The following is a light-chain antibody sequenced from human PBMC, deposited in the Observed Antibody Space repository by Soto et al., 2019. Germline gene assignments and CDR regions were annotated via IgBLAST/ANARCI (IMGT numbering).Light chain of an antibody. Sequence: IVMPQSAATLSVSPWEGATLSCWARQSVSSNLAWYQQKPGPAPRLLIYASSNRATGIAARFSGSGSGTEVTLTILRLQSEDFALYYFQQYSKWPLYTFGQGTKVDIK. CDR3: QQYSKWPLYT. CDR1: QSVSSN. V-gene: IGKV3D-15*01. CDR2: ASS. J-gene: IGKJ2*01.